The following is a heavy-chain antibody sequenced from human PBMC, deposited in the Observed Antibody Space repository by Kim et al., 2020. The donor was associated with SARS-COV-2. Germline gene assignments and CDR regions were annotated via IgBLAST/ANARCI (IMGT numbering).Heavy chain of an antibody. V-gene: IGHV1-3*01. J-gene: IGHJ6*02. CDR1: GYTFTSYV. Sequence: ASVKVSCKASGYTFTSYVMHWVRQAPGQRLEWMGWIHAGDGNTKYSQRFQGRVTISRDTSASTAYMELSSLRSEDTAVFYCARDAGDYVYDYYGMDVWGQGTTVTVSS. CDR2: IHAGDGNT. CDR3: ARDAGDYVYDYYGMDV. D-gene: IGHD4-17*01.